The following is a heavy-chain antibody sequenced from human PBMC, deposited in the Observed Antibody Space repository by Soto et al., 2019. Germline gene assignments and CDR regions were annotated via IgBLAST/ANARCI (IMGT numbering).Heavy chain of an antibody. CDR3: ARGRYGDY. CDR1: GYTFTSYG. CDR2: ISAHNGNT. Sequence: QVHLVQSGAEVKKPGASVKVSCKGSGYTFTSYGITWVRQAPGQGLEWMGWISAHNGNTDYAQKLQGRVTVTRDTSTSTAYKELRGLGSDDTAVYYCARGRYGDYWGQGALVTVSS. J-gene: IGHJ4*02. V-gene: IGHV1-18*01. D-gene: IGHD1-1*01.